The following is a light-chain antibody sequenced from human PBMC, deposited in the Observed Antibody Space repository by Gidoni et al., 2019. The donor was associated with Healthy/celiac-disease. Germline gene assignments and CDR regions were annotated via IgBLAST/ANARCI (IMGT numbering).Light chain of an antibody. J-gene: IGLJ2*01. CDR3: SSYTSSSTLV. Sequence: QSALTQPASVSGSPGQSITISCTGTSSDVGGYNYVSWYQQHPGKAPKVMIYEVSNRPSGVSNRFSGSKSGNPAYLTISRLQAEDEADYYCSSYTSSSTLVFGGGTKLTVL. V-gene: IGLV2-14*01. CDR2: EVS. CDR1: SSDVGGYNY.